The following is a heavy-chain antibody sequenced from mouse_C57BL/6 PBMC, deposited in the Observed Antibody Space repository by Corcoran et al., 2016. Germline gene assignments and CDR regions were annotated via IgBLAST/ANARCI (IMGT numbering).Heavy chain of an antibody. CDR3: ARVYDCYYRAMDY. Sequence: QIQLVQSGPELKKPGETVKISCKASGYTFTTYGMCWVKQAPGKGLKWMGWINTYSGVPTYADDFKGRLAFSLDTSASTAYLQINNLKNEDTATYFWARVYDCYYRAMDYWGQGTSVTVSS. J-gene: IGHJ4*01. CDR1: GYTFTTYG. D-gene: IGHD2-3*01. CDR2: INTYSGVP. V-gene: IGHV9-3*01.